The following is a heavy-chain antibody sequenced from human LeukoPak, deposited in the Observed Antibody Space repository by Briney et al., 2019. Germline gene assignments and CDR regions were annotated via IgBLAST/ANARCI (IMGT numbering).Heavy chain of an antibody. V-gene: IGHV1-2*02. Sequence: ASVKVSSKASGYTLTEYYIHWVRQAPGQGLEWMGFIIPDSGGTTYQQNFQGRITMTRDTSISTFYMELSSLRPDDTAVYYCSTEDKYCTGANCGVFWGQGTLVTVSP. D-gene: IGHD2-8*02. CDR3: STEDKYCTGANCGVF. CDR2: IIPDSGGT. CDR1: GYTLTEYY. J-gene: IGHJ4*02.